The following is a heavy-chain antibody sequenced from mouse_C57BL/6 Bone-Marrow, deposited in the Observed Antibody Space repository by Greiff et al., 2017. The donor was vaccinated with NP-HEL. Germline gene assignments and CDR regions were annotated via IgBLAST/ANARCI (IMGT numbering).Heavy chain of an antibody. D-gene: IGHD2-4*01. V-gene: IGHV5-9-1*02. J-gene: IGHJ2*01. CDR2: ISSGGDYI. CDR1: GFTFSSYA. Sequence: EVMLVESGEGLVKPGGSLKLSCAASGFTFSSYAMSWVRQTPEKRLEWVAYISSGGDYIYYADTVKGRFTISRDNARNTLYLQMSSLKSEDTAMYYCTRGRDYDERRGFDYWGQGTTLTVSS. CDR3: TRGRDYDERRGFDY.